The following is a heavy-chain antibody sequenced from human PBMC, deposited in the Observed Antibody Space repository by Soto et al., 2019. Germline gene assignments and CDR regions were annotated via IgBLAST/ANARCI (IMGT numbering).Heavy chain of an antibody. D-gene: IGHD2-15*01. Sequence: SLSIPVPCPLVRTYDRSRGHYYSWIRQPPGKGLEWLGYIFHSGSTLYNPSLRGRLTLSADTSRNQLSLYLTSVTAADTAVYYCVRGGIAGHWFDPWGQGILVTVS. CDR1: RTYDRSRGHY. CDR2: IFHSGST. J-gene: IGHJ5*02. V-gene: IGHV4-31*03. CDR3: VRGGIAGHWFDP.